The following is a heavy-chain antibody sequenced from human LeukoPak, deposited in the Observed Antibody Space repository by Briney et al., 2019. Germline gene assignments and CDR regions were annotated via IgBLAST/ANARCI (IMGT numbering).Heavy chain of an antibody. CDR1: GFTFDDYG. Sequence: GGSLRLSCAASGFTFDDYGMSWVRQAPGKGLEWVSSISSSSSYIYYADSVKGRFTISRDNAKNSLYLQMNSLRAEDTAVYYCARNAYCSSTSCYAYYYYYYGMDVWGQGTTVTVSS. CDR3: ARNAYCSSTSCYAYYYYYYGMDV. J-gene: IGHJ6*02. V-gene: IGHV3-21*01. D-gene: IGHD2-2*01. CDR2: ISSSSSYI.